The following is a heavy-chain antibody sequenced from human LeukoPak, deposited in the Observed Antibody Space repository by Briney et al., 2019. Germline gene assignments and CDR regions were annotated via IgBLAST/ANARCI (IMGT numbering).Heavy chain of an antibody. V-gene: IGHV1-18*01. CDR3: ARVVAATETSEQFDY. D-gene: IGHD2-15*01. CDR2: ISAYNGNT. CDR1: GYTFTSYG. J-gene: IGHJ4*02. Sequence: ASVKVSCKASGYTFTSYGISWVRQAPGQGLEWMGWISAYNGNTNYAQKLQGRVTMTTDTSTSTAYMELRSLRSDDTAVYYCARVVAATETSEQFDYWGQGTLVTASS.